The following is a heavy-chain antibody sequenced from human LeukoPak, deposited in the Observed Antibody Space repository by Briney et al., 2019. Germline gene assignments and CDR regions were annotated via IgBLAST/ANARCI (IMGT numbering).Heavy chain of an antibody. J-gene: IGHJ5*02. D-gene: IGHD3-3*01. CDR1: GGSFSGYY. CDR2: INHSGST. V-gene: IGHV4-34*01. Sequence: EPSETLSLTCAVYGGSFSGYYWSWIRQPPGKGLEWIGEINHSGSTNYKPSLKSRVTISVDTSKNQFSLKLSSVTAADTAVYYCARRRPIKIYDFWSGPWFDPWGQGTLVTVSS. CDR3: ARRRPIKIYDFWSGPWFDP.